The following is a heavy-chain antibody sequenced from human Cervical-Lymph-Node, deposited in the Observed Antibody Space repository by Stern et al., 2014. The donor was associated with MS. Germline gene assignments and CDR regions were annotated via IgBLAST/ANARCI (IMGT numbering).Heavy chain of an antibody. Sequence: EVQLVQSGGGLVQPGGSLTLSCAASGFPFSDYAMSWVRLAPGRGLEWISVIRGSGKNTYYADSVKGRFTISRDNSKNTLYLQMNSLRDEDTAVYYCTKTPVEEWLRSYIDYWGQGTLVTVSS. CDR1: GFPFSDYA. V-gene: IGHV3-23*04. D-gene: IGHD5-12*01. CDR2: IRGSGKNT. J-gene: IGHJ4*02. CDR3: TKTPVEEWLRSYIDY.